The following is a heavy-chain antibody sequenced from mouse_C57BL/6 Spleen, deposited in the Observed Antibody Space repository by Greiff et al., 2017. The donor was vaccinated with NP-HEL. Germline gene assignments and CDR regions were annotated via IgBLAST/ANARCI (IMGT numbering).Heavy chain of an antibody. CDR1: GYAFSSYW. CDR2: IYPGDGDT. CDR3: ARALYYYGSSYSLWYFDV. Sequence: VQLQQSGAELVKPGASVKISCKASGYAFSSYWMNWVKQRPGKGLEWIGQIYPGDGDTNYNGKFKGKATLTADKSSSTAYMQRSSLTSEDSAVYFCARALYYYGSSYSLWYFDVWGTGTTVTVSS. J-gene: IGHJ1*03. D-gene: IGHD1-1*01. V-gene: IGHV1-80*01.